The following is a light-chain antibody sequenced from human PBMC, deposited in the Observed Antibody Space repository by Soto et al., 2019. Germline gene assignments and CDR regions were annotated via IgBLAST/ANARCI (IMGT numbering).Light chain of an antibody. CDR1: QSATSSY. J-gene: IGKJ4*01. CDR2: GAS. CDR3: LQYGSSPLT. Sequence: EIVLTQAPGTLSFSPCQRATHSCIPRQSATSSYLAWYQQKPGQAPSPPIYGASSRATGIPDRFSGSGSGTDFTLTISRLEPEDFAVYYCLQYGSSPLTFGGENKV. V-gene: IGKV3-20*01.